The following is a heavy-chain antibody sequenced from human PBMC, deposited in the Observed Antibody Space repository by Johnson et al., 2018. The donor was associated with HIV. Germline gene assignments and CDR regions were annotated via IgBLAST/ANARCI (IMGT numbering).Heavy chain of an antibody. CDR3: AKDVRGRDSSSWLLDI. V-gene: IGHV3-23*04. J-gene: IGHJ3*02. CDR2: ISGSGGST. CDR1: GFIFDDYG. Sequence: VQLVESGGGVVQPGRSLRLSCAASGFIFDDYGMSWVRQAPGKGLEWVSGISGSGGSTFYADSVKGRFTISRDNSKNTLYLQMYSLSVEDTAVYYCAKDVRGRDSSSWLLDIWGQGTMVTVSS. D-gene: IGHD6-13*01.